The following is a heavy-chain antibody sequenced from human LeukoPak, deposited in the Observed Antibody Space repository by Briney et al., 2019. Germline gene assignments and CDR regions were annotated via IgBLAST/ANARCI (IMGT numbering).Heavy chain of an antibody. CDR2: ISAYNGNT. J-gene: IGHJ4*02. CDR3: ATIRFGEYTTPGFSPDY. Sequence: ASVKVSCKASGYTFTSYGISWVRQAPGQGLEWMGWISAYNGNTNYAQKLQGRVTMTEDTSTDTAYMELSSLRSEDTAVYYCATIRFGEYTTPGFSPDYWGQGTLVTVSS. CDR1: GYTFTSYG. V-gene: IGHV1-18*01. D-gene: IGHD3-10*01.